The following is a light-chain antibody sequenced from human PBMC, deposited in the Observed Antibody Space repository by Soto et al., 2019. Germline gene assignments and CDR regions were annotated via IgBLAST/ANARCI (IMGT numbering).Light chain of an antibody. V-gene: IGLV1-44*01. CDR1: SSDIGSNP. CDR3: ASWDDGLYGWV. Sequence: QSVLTQPPSASGTPGQRGSISCSGGSSDIGSNPVSWYQQLPGTAPKLLIDSNTDRPSGVPDRFSGMKSGTSASLAISGLQSEEEADYYCASWDDGLYGWVFGGGTQLTVL. CDR2: SNT. J-gene: IGLJ3*02.